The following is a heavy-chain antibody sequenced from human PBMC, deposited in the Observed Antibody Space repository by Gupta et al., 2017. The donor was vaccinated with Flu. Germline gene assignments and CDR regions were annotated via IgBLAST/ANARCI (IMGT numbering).Heavy chain of an antibody. CDR3: ARDLPGIAVAGIYGMDV. Sequence: QVQLVQSGAEVKKPGASVKVSCKASGYTFTSYYMHWVRQAPGQGLEWMGIINPSGGSTSYAQKFQGRVTMTRDTSTSTVYMELSSLRSEDTAVYYCARDLPGIAVAGIYGMDVWGQGTTVTVSS. CDR1: GYTFTSYY. D-gene: IGHD6-19*01. CDR2: INPSGGST. V-gene: IGHV1-46*01. J-gene: IGHJ6*02.